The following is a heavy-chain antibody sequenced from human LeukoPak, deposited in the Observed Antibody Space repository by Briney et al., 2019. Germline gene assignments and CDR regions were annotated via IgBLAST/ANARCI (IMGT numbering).Heavy chain of an antibody. CDR2: ISWNSGSI. V-gene: IGHV3-9*01. J-gene: IGHJ4*02. CDR1: GFTFDDYA. Sequence: GRSLRLSCAASGFTFDDYAMHWVRQAPGKGLEWVSGISWNSGSIGYADSVKGRFTISRDNAKNSLYLQMNSLRAEDTAVYYCARSRGPQYSSSGTYYFDYWGQGTLVTVSS. CDR3: ARSRGPQYSSSGTYYFDY. D-gene: IGHD6-6*01.